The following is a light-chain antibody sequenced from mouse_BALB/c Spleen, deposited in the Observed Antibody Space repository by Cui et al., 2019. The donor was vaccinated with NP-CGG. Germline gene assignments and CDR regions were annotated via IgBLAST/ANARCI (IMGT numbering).Light chain of an antibody. Sequence: QAVVTQVSALTTSPGETVTLTCRSSTGAVTTSNYANWVQGKPDHLFTGLIGGINNRAPGVPARFSGSLIGDKAALTITGAQTEDEAIYFCALWYSNHWVFGGGTKLTVL. V-gene: IGLV1*01. J-gene: IGLJ1*01. CDR1: TGAVTTSNY. CDR2: GIN. CDR3: ALWYSNHWV.